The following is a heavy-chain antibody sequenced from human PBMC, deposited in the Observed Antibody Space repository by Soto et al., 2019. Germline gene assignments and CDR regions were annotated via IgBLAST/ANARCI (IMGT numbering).Heavy chain of an antibody. CDR1: GVTFSSYG. CDR2: IWYDGSNK. J-gene: IGHJ4*02. D-gene: IGHD3-22*01. V-gene: IGHV3-33*01. CDR3: ARDIGPIDYYDSSGPSDY. Sequence: PGGSLRLSCAASGVTFSSYGMHWVRQAPGKGLEWVAVIWYDGSNKYYADSVKGRFTISRDNSKNTLYLQMNSLRAEDTAVYYCARDIGPIDYYDSSGPSDYWGQGTLVTVSS.